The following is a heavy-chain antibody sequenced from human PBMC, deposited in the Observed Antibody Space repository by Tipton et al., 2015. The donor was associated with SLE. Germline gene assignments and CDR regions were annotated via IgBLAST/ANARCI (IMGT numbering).Heavy chain of an antibody. CDR3: ARRVPGASSLRWLDP. CDR1: GGTFSSYA. V-gene: IGHV1-69*01. J-gene: IGHJ5*02. D-gene: IGHD2-2*01. Sequence: QSGPEVKKPGSSVKVSCKASGGTFSSYAISWVRQAPGQGLEWMGGIIPIFGTSTYAQNFQGRVSITADESTSTAYMDLSSLRSEDTAVYYCARRVPGASSLRWLDPWGQGTLVTVSS. CDR2: IIPIFGTS.